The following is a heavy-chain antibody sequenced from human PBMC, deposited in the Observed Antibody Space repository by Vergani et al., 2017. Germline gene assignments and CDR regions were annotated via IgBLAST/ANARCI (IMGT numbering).Heavy chain of an antibody. J-gene: IGHJ6*02. V-gene: IGHV3-33*08. CDR1: GFTFSSYS. CDR3: ARDRTTKRYYYYYGMDV. D-gene: IGHD1-26*01. Sequence: VQLVESGGGLVKPGGSLRLSCAASGFTFSSYSMNWVRQAPGKGLEWVAVIWYDGSNKYYADSVKGRFTISRDNSKNTLYLQMNSLRAEDTAVYYCARDRTTKRYYYYYGMDVWGQGTTVTVSS. CDR2: IWYDGSNK.